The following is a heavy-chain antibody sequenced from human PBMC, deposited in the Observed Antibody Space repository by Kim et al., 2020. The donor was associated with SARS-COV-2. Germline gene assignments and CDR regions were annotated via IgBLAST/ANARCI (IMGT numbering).Heavy chain of an antibody. D-gene: IGHD6-13*01. J-gene: IGHJ3*02. V-gene: IGHV3-11*01. CDR1: GFTFSDYY. Sequence: GGSLRLSCAASGFTFSDYYMSWIRQAPGKGLEWVSYISSSGSTIYYADSVKGRFTISRDNAKNSLYLQMNSLRAEDTAVYYCARGFSIAAAGPQEEDAFDIWGQGTMVTVSS. CDR2: ISSSGSTI. CDR3: ARGFSIAAAGPQEEDAFDI.